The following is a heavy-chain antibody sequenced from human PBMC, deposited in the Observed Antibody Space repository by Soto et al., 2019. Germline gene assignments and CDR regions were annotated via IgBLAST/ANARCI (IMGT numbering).Heavy chain of an antibody. J-gene: IGHJ5*02. CDR2: INPNSGST. CDR3: ARGHCSGGSCYYNWFDP. V-gene: IGHV1-18*01. D-gene: IGHD2-15*01. Sequence: VKVSCKASGYTFTSYGISWVRQAPGQGLEWMGWINPNSGSTNYAQKLQGWVTMTRDTSMSTAYMELRRLRSDDTAVYYCARGHCSGGSCYYNWFDPWGQGTLVTVSS. CDR1: GYTFTSYG.